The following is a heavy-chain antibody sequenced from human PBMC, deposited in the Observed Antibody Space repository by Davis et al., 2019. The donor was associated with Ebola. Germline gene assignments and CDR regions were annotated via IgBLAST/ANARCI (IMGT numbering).Heavy chain of an antibody. CDR1: AITFSSYA. CDR2: ISISSAYI. J-gene: IGHJ3*02. D-gene: IGHD3-22*01. V-gene: IGHV3-21*01. Sequence: GGSLRLSCADSAITFSSYAMTWVRQAPGKGLEWVSSISISSAYIYYADSLKGRFTVSRDNAKNSLSLQVNSLRADDTAVYYCARGGYYDDSGYSHAAFDIWGQGTMVTVSS. CDR3: ARGGYYDDSGYSHAAFDI.